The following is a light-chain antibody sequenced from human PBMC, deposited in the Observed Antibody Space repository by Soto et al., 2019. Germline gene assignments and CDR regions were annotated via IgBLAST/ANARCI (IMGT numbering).Light chain of an antibody. CDR1: RDISNS. CDR3: QHYDDLPMYT. CDR2: DAS. Sequence: DIKMTQSPSSLSAFVGDRVTITCQASRDISNSLNWYQQKPGKAPKLLIYDASILETGVPSRFTGSGSGTDFAFTISSLQSEDVATYYCQHYDDLPMYTFGQGTKLEIK. V-gene: IGKV1-33*01. J-gene: IGKJ2*01.